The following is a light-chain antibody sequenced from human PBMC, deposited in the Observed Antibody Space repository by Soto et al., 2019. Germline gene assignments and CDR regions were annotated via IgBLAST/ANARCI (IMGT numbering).Light chain of an antibody. CDR1: QSISSW. J-gene: IGKJ2*01. Sequence: DIQMTQSPSTLSASVGDRVTITCRASQSISSWLAWYQQKPGKAPKVLIYKASSLESGVPSRFSGSGSGTEFTLTISSLQPDDFATYYCQQYKSYISPTTFGQGTKVDIK. V-gene: IGKV1-5*03. CDR2: KAS. CDR3: QQYKSYISPTT.